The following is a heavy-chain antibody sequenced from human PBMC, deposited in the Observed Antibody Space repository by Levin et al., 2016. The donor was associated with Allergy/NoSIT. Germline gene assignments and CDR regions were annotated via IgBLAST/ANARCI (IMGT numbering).Heavy chain of an antibody. CDR1: GFTFSGYW. V-gene: IGHV3-74*01. J-gene: IGHJ4*02. CDR2: INGDGSST. Sequence: GESLKISCAASGFTFSGYWMHWVRQAPGKGLVWVSRINGDGSSTSHADSVKGRFTISRDNAKNTLYLQMNSLRAEDTAVYYCARGRERSWSPEDYWGQGTLVTVSS. D-gene: IGHD6-13*01. CDR3: ARGRERSWSPEDY.